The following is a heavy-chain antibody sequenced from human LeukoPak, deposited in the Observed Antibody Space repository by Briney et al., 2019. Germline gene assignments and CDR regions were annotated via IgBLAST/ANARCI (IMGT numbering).Heavy chain of an antibody. CDR2: ITGSGGTT. V-gene: IGHV3-23*01. CDR1: GFTFSSYA. CDR3: ASPKNSSGYYFLFDH. D-gene: IGHD3-22*01. J-gene: IGHJ4*02. Sequence: GGSLRLSCAGSGFTFSSYAISWVRQAPGKGLEWVSGITGSGGTTYYADSVKGRFTSSRDNSKNTLYLQMNSLTAEDTAVYYCASPKNSSGYYFLFDHWGQGTLVTVSS.